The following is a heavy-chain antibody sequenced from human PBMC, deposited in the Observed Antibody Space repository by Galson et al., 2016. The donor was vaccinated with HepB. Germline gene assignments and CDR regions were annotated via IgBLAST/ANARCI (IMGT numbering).Heavy chain of an antibody. CDR1: GFTFNNYA. V-gene: IGHV3-23*01. Sequence: SLRLSCAASGFTFNNYAMTWVRQVPGKGLEWVSALSSSGGNTYYADSVKGRFTISRDNSKNTLFLRMRSLTPEDTAVYYCAKGRVRRAVPGPLYYYYYDLDVWGQGTTVIVSS. CDR2: LSSSGGNT. J-gene: IGHJ6*02. D-gene: IGHD6-19*01. CDR3: AKGRVRRAVPGPLYYYYYDLDV.